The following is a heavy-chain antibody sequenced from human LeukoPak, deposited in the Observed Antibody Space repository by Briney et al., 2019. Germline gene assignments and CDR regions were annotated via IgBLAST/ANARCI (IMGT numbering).Heavy chain of an antibody. CDR1: GFTFTSSA. D-gene: IGHD2-21*01. Sequence: SVKVSCKASGFTFTSSAVQWVRQARGQRLEWIGWIVVGSGNTNYAQRFQERVTITRDMSTSTAYMELSSLRSDDTAVYYCAAGVLGIPGYSYYYMDVWGKGTTVTVSS. CDR3: AAGVLGIPGYSYYYMDV. V-gene: IGHV1-58*01. J-gene: IGHJ6*03. CDR2: IVVGSGNT.